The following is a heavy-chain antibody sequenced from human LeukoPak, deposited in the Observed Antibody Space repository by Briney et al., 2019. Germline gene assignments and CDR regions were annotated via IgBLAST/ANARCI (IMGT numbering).Heavy chain of an antibody. V-gene: IGHV3-30*04. J-gene: IGHJ4*02. D-gene: IGHD3-22*01. CDR2: ISYDGSSK. CDR1: GFTFSSYA. Sequence: GRSLRLSCAASGFTFSSYAMHWVRQAPGKGLEWVAVISYDGSSKYYADSVKGRFTISRDNSKNTLYLQMNSLRAEDTAVYYCARVRYYYDSSGLPQYWGQGTLVTVSS. CDR3: ARVRYYYDSSGLPQY.